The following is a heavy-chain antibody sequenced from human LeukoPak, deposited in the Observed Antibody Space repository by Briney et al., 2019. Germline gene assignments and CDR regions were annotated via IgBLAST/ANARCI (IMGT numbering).Heavy chain of an antibody. Sequence: PGGSLRLSCAASGFTFSSYWMSWVRQAPGKGLEWVANIKQDGSEKYYVDSVKGRFTISRDNAKNSLYLQMNSLRAEDTAVYYCARENIVATILYGEDYYFDYWGQGTLVTVSS. J-gene: IGHJ4*02. CDR1: GFTFSSYW. V-gene: IGHV3-7*01. CDR3: ARENIVATILYGEDYYFDY. D-gene: IGHD5-12*01. CDR2: IKQDGSEK.